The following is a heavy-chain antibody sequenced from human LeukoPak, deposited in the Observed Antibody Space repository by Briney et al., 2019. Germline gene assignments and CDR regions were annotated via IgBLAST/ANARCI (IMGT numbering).Heavy chain of an antibody. CDR3: AKDICGDAAVAGTFDY. CDR2: ISGDGGST. Sequence: PGGSLRLSCAASGFTFDDYAMHWVRQAPGKGLEWVSLISGDGGSTYYADSVKGRFTISRDNSKNSLYLQMNSLRTEDTASYYCAKDICGDAAVAGTFDYWGQGTLVTVSS. J-gene: IGHJ4*02. V-gene: IGHV3-43*02. D-gene: IGHD6-19*01. CDR1: GFTFDDYA.